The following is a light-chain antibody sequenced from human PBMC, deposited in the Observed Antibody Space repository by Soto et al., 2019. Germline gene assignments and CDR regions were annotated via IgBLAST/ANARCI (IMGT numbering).Light chain of an antibody. J-gene: IGKJ1*01. CDR2: KAS. CDR3: KHYNSYSEA. Sequence: TQSPSTLSGSVGDRVTITXXASQTISSWLAGYQHKPGKAPKLLIYKASTLKSGVPSRFSGSGSGTEFTLTISSLQPDDFATYYCKHYNSYSEAFGQGTKVELK. CDR1: QTISSW. V-gene: IGKV1-5*03.